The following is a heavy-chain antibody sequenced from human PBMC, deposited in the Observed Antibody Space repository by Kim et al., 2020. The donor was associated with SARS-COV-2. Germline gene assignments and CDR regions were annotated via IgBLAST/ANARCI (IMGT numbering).Heavy chain of an antibody. CDR3: ARRRTDGTRSYGLDV. J-gene: IGHJ6*02. Sequence: ASVKVSCKTSGYTFSSHDTNWVRQASGQGLEWMGWMNPNSGNTGYAQKVQGSVTMTPNLSKSTAFMELSSLRSGDTAVYYCARRRTDGTRSYGLDVWGQGTTVTVSS. CDR1: GYTFSSHD. CDR2: MNPNSGNT. D-gene: IGHD6-13*01. V-gene: IGHV1-8*01.